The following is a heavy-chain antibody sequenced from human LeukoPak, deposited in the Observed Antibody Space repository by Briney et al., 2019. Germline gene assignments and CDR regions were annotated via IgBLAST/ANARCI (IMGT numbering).Heavy chain of an antibody. V-gene: IGHV4-59*01. CDR1: GGSINSYY. Sequence: PSETLSLTCTVSGGSINSYYWSWIRQPPGKGLECIGHIYYTGSTYYKPSLESRVTISVDTAKNQISLKLSSVTAADTAVYYCARYEEFSTGYSASSLRHYFDHWGQGTLVTVSS. CDR2: IYYTGST. D-gene: IGHD3/OR15-3a*01. CDR3: ARYEEFSTGYSASSLRHYFDH. J-gene: IGHJ4*02.